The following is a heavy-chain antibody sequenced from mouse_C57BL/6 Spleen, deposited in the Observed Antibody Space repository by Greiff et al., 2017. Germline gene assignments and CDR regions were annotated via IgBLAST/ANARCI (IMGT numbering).Heavy chain of an antibody. V-gene: IGHV5-4*01. CDR3: ARHYGSLYYAMDY. Sequence: EVQLMESGGGLVKPGGSLKLSCAASGFTFSSYAMSWVRQTPEKRLEWVATISDGGSYTYYPDNVKGRFTISRDNAKNNLYLQMSHLKSEDTAMYYCARHYGSLYYAMDYWGQGTSVTVSS. J-gene: IGHJ4*01. CDR2: ISDGGSYT. D-gene: IGHD1-1*01. CDR1: GFTFSSYA.